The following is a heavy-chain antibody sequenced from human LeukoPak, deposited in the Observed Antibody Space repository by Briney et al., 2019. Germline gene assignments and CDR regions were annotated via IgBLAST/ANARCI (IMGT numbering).Heavy chain of an antibody. V-gene: IGHV1-2*06. CDR2: INPNSGDT. J-gene: IGHJ6*02. Sequence: ASVKVSCKASGYTFTGYYVHWVRQAPGQGLEWMGRINPNSGDTNYAQKFQGRVTMTRDTSISTAYMELSRLRSDDTAVYYCASPTVTPFYYYYGMDVWGQGTTVTVSS. CDR3: ASPTVTPFYYYYGMDV. D-gene: IGHD4-17*01. CDR1: GYTFTGYY.